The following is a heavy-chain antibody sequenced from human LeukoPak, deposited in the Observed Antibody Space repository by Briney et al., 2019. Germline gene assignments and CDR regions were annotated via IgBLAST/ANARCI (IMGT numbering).Heavy chain of an antibody. V-gene: IGHV3-72*01. J-gene: IGHJ3*01. CDR1: GFTLSDHY. Sequence: QPGGSLRLSCAASGFTLSDHYMDWVRQAPGKGLEWIGLIGNKSRKNTTDYAASVKGRFTVSRDDSKNSLYLQMNSLKTEDTAVYFCVRDKEGGYYYPWGQGTMVTVSS. CDR2: IGNKSRKNTT. D-gene: IGHD3-22*01. CDR3: VRDKEGGYYYP.